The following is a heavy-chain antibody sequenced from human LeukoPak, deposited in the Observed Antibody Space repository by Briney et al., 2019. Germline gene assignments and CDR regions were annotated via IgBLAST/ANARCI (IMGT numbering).Heavy chain of an antibody. CDR3: AKDMNTIFGLVHEKLLPGYMDV. V-gene: IGHV3-23*01. Sequence: GGTLRLFCAASVFTFSSYAMSWVRHAPGKALEGVSDISCRGDITYYADSVKDRFNISRHNYNNTLYLQMNGVIAQHTALYYCAKDMNTIFGLVHEKLLPGYMDVWVKGTKVSVS. CDR1: VFTFSSYA. CDR2: ISCRGDIT. J-gene: IGHJ6*03. D-gene: IGHD3-3*01.